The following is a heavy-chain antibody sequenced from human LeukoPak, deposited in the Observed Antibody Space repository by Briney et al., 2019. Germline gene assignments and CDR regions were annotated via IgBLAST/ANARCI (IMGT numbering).Heavy chain of an antibody. CDR3: ALGGRDGYDLYDY. V-gene: IGHV1-69*06. Sequence: SVKVSCKASGGTFSSYAISWVRQAPGQGLEWMGGIIPIFGTANYAQKFQGRVTITADKSTTTAYMELSSLRSEDTAVYYCALGGRDGYDLYDYWGQGTLVTVSS. J-gene: IGHJ4*02. CDR2: IIPIFGTA. D-gene: IGHD5-24*01. CDR1: GGTFSSYA.